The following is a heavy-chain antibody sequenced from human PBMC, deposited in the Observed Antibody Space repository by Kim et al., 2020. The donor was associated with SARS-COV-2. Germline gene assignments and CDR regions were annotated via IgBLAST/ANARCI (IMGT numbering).Heavy chain of an antibody. D-gene: IGHD1-26*01. CDR3: ARDRRSGSYWVFDP. J-gene: IGHJ5*02. Sequence: TPSLKSRVTISVDTSKNQFSLKLSSATAADTAVYYCARDRRSGSYWVFDPWGQGTLVTVSS. V-gene: IGHV4-59*01.